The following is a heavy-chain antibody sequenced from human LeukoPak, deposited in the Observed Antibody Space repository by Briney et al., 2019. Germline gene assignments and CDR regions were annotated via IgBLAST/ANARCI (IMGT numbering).Heavy chain of an antibody. CDR2: INPSGGST. J-gene: IGHJ4*02. Sequence: WASVKVSCKASGYTFTSYYMHWVRQAPGQGREWMGIINPSGGSTSYAQKFQGRVTMTRDTSTSTVYMELSSLRSEDTAVYYCARDPAWELLGQRLASNPTQLDYWGQGTLVTVSS. CDR3: ARDPAWELLGQRLASNPTQLDY. CDR1: GYTFTSYY. V-gene: IGHV1-46*03. D-gene: IGHD1-26*01.